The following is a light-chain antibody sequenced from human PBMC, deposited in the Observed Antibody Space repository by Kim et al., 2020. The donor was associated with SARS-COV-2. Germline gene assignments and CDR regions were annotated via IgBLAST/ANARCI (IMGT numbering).Light chain of an antibody. J-gene: IGLJ3*02. CDR3: ASWDTRLKGWV. V-gene: IGLV1-44*01. Sequence: QPVLTQPPSASGPPGQRVIVSCSGSRSNIGTNAVNWYQHVPGTAPKLLLYDDNRRPSGVPDRVSGSRSGTSASLAIGGLQSEDEADYYCASWDTRLKGWVFGGGTQPTVL. CDR1: RSNIGTNA. CDR2: DDN.